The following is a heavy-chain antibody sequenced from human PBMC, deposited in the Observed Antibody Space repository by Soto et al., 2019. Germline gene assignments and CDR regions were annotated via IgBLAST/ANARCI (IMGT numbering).Heavy chain of an antibody. Sequence: TLSLTCSVSVGSISRGGYSWIWIRHPPGKGLEWIGYIYHSGSTYYNPSLKSRVTISVDRSKNQFSLKLSSVTAADTAVYYCARAVLAGAYYDFWSGYSYFDYWGQGTLVTVSS. CDR3: ARAVLAGAYYDFWSGYSYFDY. CDR2: IYHSGST. V-gene: IGHV4-30-2*01. D-gene: IGHD3-3*01. J-gene: IGHJ4*02. CDR1: VGSISRGGYS.